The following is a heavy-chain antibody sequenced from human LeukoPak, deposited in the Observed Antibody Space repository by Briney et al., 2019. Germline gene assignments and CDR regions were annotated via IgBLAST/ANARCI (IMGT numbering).Heavy chain of an antibody. D-gene: IGHD3-16*02. CDR1: GFTFGDYA. V-gene: IGHV3-49*04. CDR3: SGTLGELSFYDY. Sequence: GGSLRLSCTASGFTFGDYAVSSVRQAPGKGLEWVGFIRGTPYGGTTEYAASVKGRFTISRDDSKSIAHLQLNSLKTEDTAVYYCSGTLGELSFYDYWGQGTLVTVSS. J-gene: IGHJ4*02. CDR2: IRGTPYGGTT.